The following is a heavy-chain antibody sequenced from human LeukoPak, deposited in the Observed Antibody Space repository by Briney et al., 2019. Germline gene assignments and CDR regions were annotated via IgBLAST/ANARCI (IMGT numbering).Heavy chain of an antibody. V-gene: IGHV3-48*03. D-gene: IGHD1-26*01. CDR2: ISSSGSTI. J-gene: IGHJ4*02. CDR1: GFTFSSYE. Sequence: PGGSLRLSYAASGFTFSSYEMNWVRQAPGKGLEWVSYISSSGSTIYYADSVKGRFTISRDNSKNTLYLQMNSLRAEDTAVYYCAKSEGSYGFDYWGQGTLVTVSS. CDR3: AKSEGSYGFDY.